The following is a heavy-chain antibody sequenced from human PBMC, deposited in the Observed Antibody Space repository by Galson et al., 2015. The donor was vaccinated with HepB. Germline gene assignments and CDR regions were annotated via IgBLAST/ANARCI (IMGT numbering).Heavy chain of an antibody. J-gene: IGHJ4*02. Sequence: SVKVSCKASGYTFTSSVISWVRQAPGQGLEWMGWISAYNGNTNYAQKFQGRVTMTTETSTSTAYMELRSLRSDDTAVYYCAREDVVYSSAFDNWGQGTLVTVSS. CDR3: AREDVVYSSAFDN. CDR1: GYTFTSSV. D-gene: IGHD6-25*01. V-gene: IGHV1-18*04. CDR2: ISAYNGNT.